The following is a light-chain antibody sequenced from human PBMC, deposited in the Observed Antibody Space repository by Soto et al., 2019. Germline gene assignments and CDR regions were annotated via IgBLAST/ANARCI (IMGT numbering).Light chain of an antibody. CDR2: EGS. V-gene: IGLV2-23*03. CDR1: SSDVGSYNL. J-gene: IGLJ3*02. CDR3: CSYAGSSTFLWV. Sequence: QSALTQPASVSGSPGQSITISCTGTSSDVGSYNLVSWYQQHPGKAPKLMIYEGSKRPSGVSNRFSGSKSGNTASLTISGLQAEEEADYYCCSYAGSSTFLWVFGGGTKLTVL.